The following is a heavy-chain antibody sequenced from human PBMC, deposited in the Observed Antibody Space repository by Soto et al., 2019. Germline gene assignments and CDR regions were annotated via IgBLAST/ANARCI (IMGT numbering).Heavy chain of an antibody. Sequence: ASVKVSCKASGYTFTSYDINWVRQATGQGLEWMGWMNPNSGNTGYAQKFQGRVTMTRNTSISTAYMELSSLRSEDTAVYYCARSDYCSSTSCLQGCERWGKGNMVIVSS. D-gene: IGHD2-2*01. V-gene: IGHV1-8*01. CDR2: MNPNSGNT. J-gene: IGHJ5*02. CDR3: ARSDYCSSTSCLQGCER. CDR1: GYTFTSYD.